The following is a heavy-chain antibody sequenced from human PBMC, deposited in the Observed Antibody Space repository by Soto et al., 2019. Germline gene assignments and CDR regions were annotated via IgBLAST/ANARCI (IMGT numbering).Heavy chain of an antibody. CDR2: IYYSGST. CDR1: GGSISSGGYY. D-gene: IGHD6-13*01. J-gene: IGHJ6*02. Sequence: PSETLSLTCTVSGGSISSGGYYWSWIRQHPGKGLEWIGYIYYSGSTYYNPSLKSRVTISVDTSKNQFSLKLSSVTAADTAVYYCARIAAAGTKSNYYYGMDVWGQGTTVTVSS. CDR3: ARIAAAGTKSNYYYGMDV. V-gene: IGHV4-31*03.